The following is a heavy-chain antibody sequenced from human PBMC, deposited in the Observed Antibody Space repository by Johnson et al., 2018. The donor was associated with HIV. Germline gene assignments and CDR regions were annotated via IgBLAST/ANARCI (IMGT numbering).Heavy chain of an antibody. D-gene: IGHD3-10*01. Sequence: VQLVESGGGVVQPGGSLRLSCAASGFTFSSYGMHWVRQAPGKGLVWVSRINSDGSSTSYADSVKGRFTISRDNAKNTLYLQMDSLGAEDTAVYYCARVQLLADDVFNIWGQGTMVTVSS. CDR1: GFTFSSYG. CDR2: INSDGSST. V-gene: IGHV3-74*02. CDR3: ARVQLLADDVFNI. J-gene: IGHJ3*02.